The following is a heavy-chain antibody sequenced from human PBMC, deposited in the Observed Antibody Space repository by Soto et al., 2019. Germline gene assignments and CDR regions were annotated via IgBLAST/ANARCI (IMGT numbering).Heavy chain of an antibody. V-gene: IGHV1-69*12. CDR1: GGTFSSYA. Sequence: VQLVQSGAEVKKPGSSVKVSCKASGGTFSSYAISWVRQAPGQGLEWMGGIIPIFGTANYAQKFQGRVTITADESTSTAYMELSSLRSEDTAVYYCARDGYFYGSGIRGYGMDVWGQGTTVSVSS. CDR3: ARDGYFYGSGIRGYGMDV. D-gene: IGHD3-10*01. J-gene: IGHJ6*02. CDR2: IIPIFGTA.